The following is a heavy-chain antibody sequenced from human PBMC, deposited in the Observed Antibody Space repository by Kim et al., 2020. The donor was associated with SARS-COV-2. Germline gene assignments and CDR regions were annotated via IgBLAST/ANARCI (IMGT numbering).Heavy chain of an antibody. V-gene: IGHV4-31*03. Sequence: SETLSLTCTVSGGSIGSGGYYWSWIRQHPGKGLEWIGYIYYSGTTYYNPSLRSRVIISIDTSKNQFSLKLSSVTAADTAVYYCARVVDTSMILEGYYFDYWGQGTLVTVSS. CDR3: ARVVDTSMILEGYYFDY. D-gene: IGHD5-18*01. CDR1: GGSIGSGGYY. CDR2: IYYSGTT. J-gene: IGHJ4*02.